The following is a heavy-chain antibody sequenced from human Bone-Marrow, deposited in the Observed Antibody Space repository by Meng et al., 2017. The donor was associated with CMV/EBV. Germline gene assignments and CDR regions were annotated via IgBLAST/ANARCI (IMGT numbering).Heavy chain of an antibody. CDR3: ARDRTRPYSSSAGGYYYGMDV. D-gene: IGHD6-6*01. Sequence: GGSLRLSCAASGFTFSSYSMNWVRQAPGKGLEWVSSISSSSSYIYYADSVKGRFTISRDNAKNSLYLQMNSLRAEDTAVYYCARDRTRPYSSSAGGYYYGMDVWGQGTTVTVSS. CDR2: ISSSSSYI. V-gene: IGHV3-21*01. CDR1: GFTFSSYS. J-gene: IGHJ6*02.